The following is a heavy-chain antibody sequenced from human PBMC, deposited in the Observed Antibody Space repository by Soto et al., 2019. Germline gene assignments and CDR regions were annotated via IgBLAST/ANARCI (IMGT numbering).Heavy chain of an antibody. CDR1: GGSISSGGYS. Sequence: SETLSLTCAVSGGSISSGGYSWSWIRQPPGKGLEWIEYIYHSGSTYYNPSLKSRVTISVDRSKNQFSLKLSSVTAADTAVYYCARVSLRSPNWFDPWGQGTLVTVSS. V-gene: IGHV4-30-2*01. CDR3: ARVSLRSPNWFDP. D-gene: IGHD3-3*01. J-gene: IGHJ5*02. CDR2: IYHSGST.